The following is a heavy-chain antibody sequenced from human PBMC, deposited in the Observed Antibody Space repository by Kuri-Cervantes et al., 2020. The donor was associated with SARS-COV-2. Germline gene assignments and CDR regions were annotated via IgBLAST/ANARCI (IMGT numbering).Heavy chain of an antibody. CDR2: IYYSGST. D-gene: IGHD3-3*01. Sequence: SETLSLTCTVSGGSISSSSYYWGWIRQPPGKGLEWIGSIYYSGSTNYDPSLKSRVTISVDTSKNQFSLKLSSVTAADTAVYYCARDRATIFGVVTPSWYFDLWGRGTLVTVSS. CDR3: ARDRATIFGVVTPSWYFDL. CDR1: GGSISSSSYY. J-gene: IGHJ2*01. V-gene: IGHV4-39*07.